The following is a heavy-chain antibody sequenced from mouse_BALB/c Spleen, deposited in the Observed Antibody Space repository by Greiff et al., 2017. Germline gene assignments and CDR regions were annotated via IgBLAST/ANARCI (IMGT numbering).Heavy chain of an antibody. J-gene: IGHJ2*01. Sequence: DVKLVESGGGLVKPGGSLKLSCAASGFTFSSYTMSWVRQTPEKRLEWVATISSGGSYTYYPDSVKGRFTISRDNAKNTLYLQMSSLKSEDTAMYYCTREFITTASFDYWGQGTTLTVSA. V-gene: IGHV5-6-4*01. CDR2: ISSGGSYT. D-gene: IGHD1-2*01. CDR1: GFTFSSYT. CDR3: TREFITTASFDY.